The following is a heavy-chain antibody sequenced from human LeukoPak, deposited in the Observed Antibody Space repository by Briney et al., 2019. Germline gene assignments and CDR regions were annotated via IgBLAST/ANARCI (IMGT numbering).Heavy chain of an antibody. Sequence: PGGSLRLSCAASGFTFSSYSMNWVRQAPGKGLEWVSSISSSSSYIYYADSVKGRFTISRDNAKNPLYLQMNSLRAEDTAVYYCASIGPTAFDIWGQGTMVTVSS. CDR3: ASIGPTAFDI. CDR2: ISSSSSYI. V-gene: IGHV3-21*01. J-gene: IGHJ3*02. CDR1: GFTFSSYS.